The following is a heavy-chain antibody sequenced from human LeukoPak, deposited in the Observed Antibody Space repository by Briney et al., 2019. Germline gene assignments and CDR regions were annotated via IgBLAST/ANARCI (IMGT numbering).Heavy chain of an antibody. CDR2: INHSGST. D-gene: IGHD2-2*02. Sequence: SETLSLTCGVYGGSFRCYYWSWIRQPLGKGLEGIGEINHSGSTNYTPSLKSRVTIPVDTSKNQFSLKLSSVTAAERAVYYCAKGYCSSTGCYNGLNWFVPWGQGTLVTVSS. CDR3: AKGYCSSTGCYNGLNWFVP. J-gene: IGHJ5*02. CDR1: GGSFRCYY. V-gene: IGHV4-34*01.